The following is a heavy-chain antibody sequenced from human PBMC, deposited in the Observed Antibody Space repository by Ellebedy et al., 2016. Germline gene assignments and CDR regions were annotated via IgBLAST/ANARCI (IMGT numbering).Heavy chain of an antibody. Sequence: SETLSLXCTVSGASVINYGAYWTWIRQPPGGGLEWIGYIYYSGSTKFNPSLKSRVTMSVDTSNNQFSLKLSSVTAADTATYYCARGLYFDSNGLLYWFDRWGQGALVTVSS. CDR3: ARGLYFDSNGLLYWFDR. CDR1: GASVINYGAY. CDR2: IYYSGST. V-gene: IGHV4-61*08. D-gene: IGHD3-22*01. J-gene: IGHJ5*02.